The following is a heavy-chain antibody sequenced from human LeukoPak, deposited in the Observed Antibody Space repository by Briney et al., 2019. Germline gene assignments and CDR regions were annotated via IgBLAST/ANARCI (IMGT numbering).Heavy chain of an antibody. D-gene: IGHD3-16*02. CDR3: AKDSYYDYVWGSYRQTGGTHGY. CDR1: GFTFSSYA. CDR2: ISGSGGST. J-gene: IGHJ4*02. Sequence: GGSLRLSCAASGFTFSSYAMSWVRQAPGKGLEWVSAISGSGGSTYYADSVKGRFTISRDNSKNTLYLQMNSLRAEDTAVYYCAKDSYYDYVWGSYRQTGGTHGYWGQGTLVTVSS. V-gene: IGHV3-23*01.